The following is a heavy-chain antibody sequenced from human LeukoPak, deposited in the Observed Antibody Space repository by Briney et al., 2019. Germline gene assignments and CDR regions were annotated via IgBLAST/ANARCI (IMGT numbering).Heavy chain of an antibody. CDR2: ISGSGGST. V-gene: IGHV3-23*01. Sequence: GGSLRLSCAAPGFTFSSYAMSWVRQAPGKGLEWVSAISGSGGSTYYADSVKGRFTISRDNSKNTLYLQMNSLRAEDTAVYYCAKAQQYSSSWFDYWGQGTLVTVSS. D-gene: IGHD6-13*01. CDR1: GFTFSSYA. CDR3: AKAQQYSSSWFDY. J-gene: IGHJ4*02.